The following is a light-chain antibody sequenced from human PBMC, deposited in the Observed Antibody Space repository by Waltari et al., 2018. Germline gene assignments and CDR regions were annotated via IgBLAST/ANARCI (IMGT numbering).Light chain of an antibody. CDR2: WAS. CDR3: QQYYTNPIT. V-gene: IGKV4-1*01. CDR1: QSVLYSFNNKNY. Sequence: DIVMTQSPDSLPVSLGERATINCKSSQSVLYSFNNKNYLAGYQQKPGHSPKLLISWASTRDSGVPDRFSGRGSGTDFTRTISSLQAEDVAVYYCQQYYTNPITFGPGTKVELK. J-gene: IGKJ3*01.